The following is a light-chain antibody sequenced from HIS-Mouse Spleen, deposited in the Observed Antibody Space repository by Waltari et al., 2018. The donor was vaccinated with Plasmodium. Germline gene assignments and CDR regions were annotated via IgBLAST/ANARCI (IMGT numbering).Light chain of an antibody. J-gene: IGLJ2*01. CDR2: EDS. CDR3: YSTDSSGNHRV. Sequence: SDELTQPPAVAAAPGHTASIPCAAGALPRKYAYWYQQKAGQTPGLVRYEDSKRPSGIPERFSGSSAGTMATLTISGAQVEDEADYYCYSTDSSGNHRVFGGGTKLTVL. V-gene: IGLV3-10*01. CDR1: ALPRKY.